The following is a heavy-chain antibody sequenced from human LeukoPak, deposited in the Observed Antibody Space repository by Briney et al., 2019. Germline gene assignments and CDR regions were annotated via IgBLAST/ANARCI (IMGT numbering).Heavy chain of an antibody. Sequence: SETLSLTCTVSGYSISSGCYWGWIRQPPGKGLEWIGSIYHSGSTYYNPSLKSRVTISVDTSKNQFSLKLSSVTAADTAVYYCARWLSAFADYWGQGTLVTVSS. V-gene: IGHV4-38-2*02. CDR2: IYHSGST. J-gene: IGHJ4*02. CDR3: ARWLSAFADY. CDR1: GYSISSGCY. D-gene: IGHD5-12*01.